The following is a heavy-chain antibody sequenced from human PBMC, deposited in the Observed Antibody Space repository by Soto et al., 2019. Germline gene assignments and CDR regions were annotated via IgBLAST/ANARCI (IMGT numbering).Heavy chain of an antibody. V-gene: IGHV1-69*09. CDR1: GGTFTGYT. CDR3: ARRRNCGADCYHSPYYGLDV. D-gene: IGHD2-21*02. Sequence: QVQLVQSGAEVTKPGSSVRVSCTTSGGTFTGYTINWLRQAPGRGLEWMGRIIPVLGVTNYAQKFRGRVTITAAKSTKIAFMELSGLRSEDTAIYYCARRRNCGADCYHSPYYGLDVWGQGTTVTVSS. J-gene: IGHJ6*02. CDR2: IIPVLGVT.